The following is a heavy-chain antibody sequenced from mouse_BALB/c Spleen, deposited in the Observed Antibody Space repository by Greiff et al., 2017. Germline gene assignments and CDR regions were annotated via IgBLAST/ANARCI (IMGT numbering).Heavy chain of an antibody. CDR3: ARGRGGYYYGSSYDAMDY. D-gene: IGHD1-1*01. CDR2: ISSGSSTI. J-gene: IGHJ4*01. Sequence: EVQLVESGGGLVQPGGSRKLSCAASGFTFSSFGMHWVRQAPEKGLEWVAYISSGSSTIYYADTVKGRFTISRDNPKNTLFLQMTSLRSEDTAMYYCARGRGGYYYGSSYDAMDYWGQGTSVTVSS. CDR1: GFTFSSFG. V-gene: IGHV5-17*02.